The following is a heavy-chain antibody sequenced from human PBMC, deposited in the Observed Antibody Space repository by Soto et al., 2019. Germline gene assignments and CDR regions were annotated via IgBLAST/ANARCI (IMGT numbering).Heavy chain of an antibody. CDR1: GGTFSSFA. CDR3: ARGDTHQLLRGWFDP. CDR2: IIPIFGRT. V-gene: IGHV1-69*01. J-gene: IGHJ5*02. D-gene: IGHD2-2*01. Sequence: QVQLVQSGAEVKKPGSSVNVSCKASGGTFSSFAFSWVRQAPGQGLEWMGDIIPIFGRTHYAQKFQGRVTFTADESTFTAYMELSSLTSDDTAVYYCARGDTHQLLRGWFDPWGQGTLVIVSS.